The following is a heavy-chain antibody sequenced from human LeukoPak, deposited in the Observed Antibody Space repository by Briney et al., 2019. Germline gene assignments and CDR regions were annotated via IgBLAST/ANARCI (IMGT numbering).Heavy chain of an antibody. CDR1: GGTFSSYA. V-gene: IGHV1-2*02. D-gene: IGHD6-13*01. Sequence: GASVKVSCKASGGTFSSYAISWVRQAPGQGLEWMGWINPNSGGTNYAQKFQGRVTMTRNTSISTAYMELSRLRSDDTSVYYCARDIAAAGTPLGYWGQGTLVTVSS. CDR2: INPNSGGT. J-gene: IGHJ4*02. CDR3: ARDIAAAGTPLGY.